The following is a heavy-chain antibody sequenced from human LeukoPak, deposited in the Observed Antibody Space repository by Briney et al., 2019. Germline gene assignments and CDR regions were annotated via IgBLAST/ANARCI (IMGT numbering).Heavy chain of an antibody. V-gene: IGHV3-15*01. CDR2: IKSKISGGTT. CDR1: GFTFTNAW. CDR3: TAHHTESCLGY. D-gene: IGHD2-2*02. Sequence: GGSLRLSCAASGFTFTNAWMSWVRQAPGKGLEWVGHIKSKISGGTTDYSAPVKGRFTISRDDSKNTVYLQMNSLKTEDTAVYYCTAHHTESCLGYWGQGTLVTVSS. J-gene: IGHJ4*02.